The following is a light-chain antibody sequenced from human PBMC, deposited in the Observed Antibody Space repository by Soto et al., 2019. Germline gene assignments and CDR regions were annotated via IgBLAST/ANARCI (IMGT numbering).Light chain of an antibody. Sequence: DVEMAQSGLCLDLAVRRPAYNSCRSSQSLVYSDGNTYLNWFQQRPGQSPRRLIYKVSNRDSGVPSRFSVSRSGTEFTLTIRSLQPEDLATYYSQQLNGYLELNIGGGTKVDIK. J-gene: IGKJ4*01. CDR2: KVS. V-gene: IGKV2-30*01. CDR1: QSLVYSDGNTY. CDR3: QQLNGYLELN.